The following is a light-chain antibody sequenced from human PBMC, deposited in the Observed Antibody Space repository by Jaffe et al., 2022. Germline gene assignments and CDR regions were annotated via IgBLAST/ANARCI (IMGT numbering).Light chain of an antibody. J-gene: IGLJ3*02. CDR1: VLPKQY. CDR2: KDN. Sequence: SYELTQPPSVSVSPGQTARITCSGDVLPKQYGYWYQQKPGQAPVLIIYKDNERPSGIPERFSGSSSGTTVTLTISGVQAEDEADYYCQSPDISGSNWVFGEGTKLTVL. V-gene: IGLV3-25*03. CDR3: QSPDISGSNWV.